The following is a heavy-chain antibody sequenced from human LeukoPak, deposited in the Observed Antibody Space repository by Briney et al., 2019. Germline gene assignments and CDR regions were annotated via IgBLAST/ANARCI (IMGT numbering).Heavy chain of an antibody. CDR2: ISGSGGST. V-gene: IGHV3-23*01. CDR1: GFTFDDYG. Sequence: PGGSLRLSCAASGFTFDDYGMSWVRQAPGKGLEWVSAISGSGGSTYYADSVKGRFTISRDNSKNTLYLQMNSLRAEDTAVYYCAKGNRYSSLNWFDPWGQGTLVTVSS. CDR3: AKGNRYSSLNWFDP. D-gene: IGHD6-19*01. J-gene: IGHJ5*02.